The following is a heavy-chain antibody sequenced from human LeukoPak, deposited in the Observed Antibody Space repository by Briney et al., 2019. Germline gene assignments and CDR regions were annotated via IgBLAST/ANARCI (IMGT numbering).Heavy chain of an antibody. CDR3: AKAFYGSGYGAFDI. Sequence: PGGSLRLSCAASGFTFSSYGMHWFRQAPVKGLEWVAVISYDGSNKYYADSVKGRFTISRDNSKNTLYLQMNSLRAEDTAVYYCAKAFYGSGYGAFDIWGQGTMVTVSS. J-gene: IGHJ3*02. V-gene: IGHV3-30*18. CDR1: GFTFSSYG. CDR2: ISYDGSNK. D-gene: IGHD3-10*01.